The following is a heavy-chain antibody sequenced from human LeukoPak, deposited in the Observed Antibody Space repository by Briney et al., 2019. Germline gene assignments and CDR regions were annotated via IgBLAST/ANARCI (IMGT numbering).Heavy chain of an antibody. CDR1: GGSVSSGDW. CDR3: ARVPSGSYYGIFDY. J-gene: IGHJ4*02. D-gene: IGHD1-26*01. V-gene: IGHV4-4*02. CDR2: IYHSGST. Sequence: SGTLSLTCAVSGGSVSSGDWWSWVRQSPGKGLERIGEIYHSGSTNSNPSLKSRVTMAVDKSKNQFSLKLSSVTAADTAVYYCARVPSGSYYGIFDYWGQGTLVTVSS.